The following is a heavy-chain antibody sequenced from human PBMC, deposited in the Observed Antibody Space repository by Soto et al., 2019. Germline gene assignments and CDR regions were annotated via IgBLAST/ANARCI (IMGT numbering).Heavy chain of an antibody. CDR1: GGSISSYY. J-gene: IGHJ5*02. CDR3: ARLVWSYGTWFDP. Sequence: SETLSLTCTVSGGSISSYYWGWIRQPPGKGLEWIGYIYYSGSTNYNPSLKSRVTISVDTSKNQFSLKLSSVTAADTAVYYCARLVWSYGTWFDPWGQGTLVTVSS. CDR2: IYYSGST. V-gene: IGHV4-59*08. D-gene: IGHD5-18*01.